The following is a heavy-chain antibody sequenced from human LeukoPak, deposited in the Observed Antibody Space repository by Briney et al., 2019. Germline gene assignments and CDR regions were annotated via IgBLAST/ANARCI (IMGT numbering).Heavy chain of an antibody. CDR3: ARRGWTAAAASYYFDY. Sequence: KPGESLKISCKGSGYSFSSYWIGWVRQMPGKGLEWMGIIYPGDSDTRYSPSFQGQVTISADKSISTAYLQWSSLKASDTPMYYCARRGWTAAAASYYFDYWGQGTLVTVSS. D-gene: IGHD6-13*01. V-gene: IGHV5-51*03. J-gene: IGHJ4*02. CDR2: IYPGDSDT. CDR1: GYSFSSYW.